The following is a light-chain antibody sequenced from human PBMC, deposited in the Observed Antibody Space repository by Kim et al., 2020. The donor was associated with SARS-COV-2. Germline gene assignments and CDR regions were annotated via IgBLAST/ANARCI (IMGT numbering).Light chain of an antibody. CDR3: HSYDTSLSEGV. Sequence: QSVLTQPPSVSGAPGQRVTISCTGSSFNFGAGYDVHWYQQVPGTAPKLLINGNNNRPSGVPDRFSGSKSGTSASLAITGLQAEDEADYYCHSYDTSLSEGVFGGGTQLTVL. CDR1: SFNFGAGYD. CDR2: GNN. V-gene: IGLV1-40*01. J-gene: IGLJ3*02.